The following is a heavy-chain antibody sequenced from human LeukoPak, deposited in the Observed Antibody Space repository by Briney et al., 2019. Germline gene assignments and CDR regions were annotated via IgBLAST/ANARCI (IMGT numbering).Heavy chain of an antibody. V-gene: IGHV3-21*01. J-gene: IGHJ6*03. CDR2: ISSTTSYK. CDR1: GFTFSSYS. CDR3: AREQGYYYMDV. Sequence: GSLRLSCAASGFTFSSYSMNWVRQAPGKGLEWVSFISSTTSYKYYADSVKGRFTISRDNSKNTLYLQMNSLRAEDTAVYYCAREQGYYYMDVWGKGTTVTVSS.